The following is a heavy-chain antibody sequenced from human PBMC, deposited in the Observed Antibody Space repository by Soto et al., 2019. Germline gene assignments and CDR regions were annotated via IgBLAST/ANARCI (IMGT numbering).Heavy chain of an antibody. D-gene: IGHD7-27*01. CDR1: GGSFSGYY. CDR2: VYYTGST. J-gene: IGHJ4*02. CDR3: ARITRSPNSGYFDY. V-gene: IGHV4-59*01. Sequence: PSETLSLTCAVYGGSFSGYYWSWIRQPPGKGLEWVGYVYYTGSTNYNPSLKSRVTVSVDTSKNQFSLTLSSVTAADTAVYYCARITRSPNSGYFDYWGQGALVTVSS.